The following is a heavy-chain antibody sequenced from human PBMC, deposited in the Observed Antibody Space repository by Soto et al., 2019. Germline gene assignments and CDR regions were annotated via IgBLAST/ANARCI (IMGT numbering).Heavy chain of an antibody. J-gene: IGHJ6*02. CDR2: INPNSGGT. CDR1: GYTFTGYY. CDR3: ARDPLGIAAADTTGMDV. D-gene: IGHD6-13*01. Sequence: GASVKVSCKASGYTFTGYYMHWVRQAPGQGLEWMGWINPNSGGTNYAQKFQGWVTMTRDTSISTAYMELSRLRSDDTAVYYCARDPLGIAAADTTGMDVWGQGTTVTFSS. V-gene: IGHV1-2*04.